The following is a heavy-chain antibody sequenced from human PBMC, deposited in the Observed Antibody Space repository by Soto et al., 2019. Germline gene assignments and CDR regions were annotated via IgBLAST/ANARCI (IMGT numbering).Heavy chain of an antibody. CDR3: ARKPVYDSSGYYLDY. CDR2: IIPIFGTA. J-gene: IGHJ4*02. D-gene: IGHD3-22*01. Sequence: SVKVSCKASGGTFSSYAISWVRQAPGQGLEWMGGIIPIFGTANCAQKFQGRVTITADESTSTAYMELSSLRSEDTAVYYCARKPVYDSSGYYLDYWGQGTLVTVSS. CDR1: GGTFSSYA. V-gene: IGHV1-69*13.